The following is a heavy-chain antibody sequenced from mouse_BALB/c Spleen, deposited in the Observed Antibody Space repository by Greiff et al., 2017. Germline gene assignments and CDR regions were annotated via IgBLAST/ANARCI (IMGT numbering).Heavy chain of an antibody. CDR1: GFTFSSFG. V-gene: IGHV5-17*02. Sequence: EVKLMESGGGLVRPGGSRKLSCAASGFTFSSFGMHWVRQAPEKGLEWVAYISSGSSTIYYADTVKGRFTISRDNPKNTLFLQMTSLRSEDTAMYYCARDYYGSSYDFDYWGQGTTLTVSS. CDR2: ISSGSSTI. CDR3: ARDYYGSSYDFDY. J-gene: IGHJ2*01. D-gene: IGHD1-1*01.